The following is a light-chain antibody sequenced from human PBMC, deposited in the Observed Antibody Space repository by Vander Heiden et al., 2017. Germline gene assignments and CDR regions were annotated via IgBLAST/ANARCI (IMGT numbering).Light chain of an antibody. J-gene: IGKJ4*01. Sequence: AIQLTPSPSSPSASVGDRVTTTCRATHHISSALAWYQQKPGKAPKRLINDASSLESGVPSRFSSSGAGTDYTLTISSRQPEDVATYYCQQFNSYPPLTFGGGTKVEIK. V-gene: IGKV1-13*02. CDR2: DAS. CDR1: HHISSA. CDR3: QQFNSYPPLT.